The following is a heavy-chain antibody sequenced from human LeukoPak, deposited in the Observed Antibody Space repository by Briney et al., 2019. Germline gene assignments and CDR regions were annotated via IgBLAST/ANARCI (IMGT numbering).Heavy chain of an antibody. CDR3: ALRWLQLDY. J-gene: IGHJ4*02. V-gene: IGHV4-34*01. CDR1: GGSFSSYY. CDR2: INHSGST. D-gene: IGHD5-24*01. Sequence: SETLSLTCAVYGGSFSSYYWSWIRQPPGKGLEWIGEINHSGSTNYNPSLKSRVTISVDTSKNQFSLKLSSVTAADTAVYYCALRWLQLDYWGQGTLVTVSS.